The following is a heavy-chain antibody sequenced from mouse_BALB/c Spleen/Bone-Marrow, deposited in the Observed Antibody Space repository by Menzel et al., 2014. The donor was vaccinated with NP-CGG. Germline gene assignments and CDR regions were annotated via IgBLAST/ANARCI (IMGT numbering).Heavy chain of an antibody. J-gene: IGHJ3*01. V-gene: IGHV1-7*01. CDR3: ARYWDAY. Sequence: VQLVESGAELAKPGASVKMSCKVSDYTFTTYWMHWVKQRPGQGLEWIGYIDPRSGYTEYNQKFKDKATLTADKSSSTAYMQRSSLTSEDSAVYYCARYWDAYWGQGTLVTVSA. CDR1: DYTFTTYW. D-gene: IGHD4-1*01. CDR2: IDPRSGYT.